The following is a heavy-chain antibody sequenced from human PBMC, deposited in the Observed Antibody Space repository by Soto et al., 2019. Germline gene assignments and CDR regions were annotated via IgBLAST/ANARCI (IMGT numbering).Heavy chain of an antibody. CDR1: SFTFINAW. D-gene: IGHD4-17*01. V-gene: IGHV3-15*07. Sequence: EMQLVESGGGLVKPGGTLRLSCAASSFTFINAWMNWVRQAPGKGLEWVGRIKSKTDGGTTDYAAPVKGRFTISRDDSKNTLSLQMNSLKTEDTATYYCTTTPRLDYGDDQEYFQHWGQGTLVIVSS. CDR3: TTTPRLDYGDDQEYFQH. CDR2: IKSKTDGGTT. J-gene: IGHJ1*01.